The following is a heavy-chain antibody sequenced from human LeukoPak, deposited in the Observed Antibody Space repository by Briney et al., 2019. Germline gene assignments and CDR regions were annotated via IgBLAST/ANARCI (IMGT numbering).Heavy chain of an antibody. CDR1: GFTFSSSE. Sequence: GGSLRLSCAASGFTFSSSEMNWVRQAPGKGLEWISYISNSGTTIYYADSVKGRFTISRDNAKNSLYLQMNSLRAEDTAVYYCAKDQWYYYDSSGYFDAFDIWGQGTMVTVSS. J-gene: IGHJ3*02. V-gene: IGHV3-48*03. CDR3: AKDQWYYYDSSGYFDAFDI. CDR2: ISNSGTTI. D-gene: IGHD3-22*01.